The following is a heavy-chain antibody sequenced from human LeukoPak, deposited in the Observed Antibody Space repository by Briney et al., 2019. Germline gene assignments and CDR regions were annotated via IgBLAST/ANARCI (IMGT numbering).Heavy chain of an antibody. V-gene: IGHV1-46*01. CDR2: INPSGGST. Sequence: ASVKVSCKASGYTFTSYYMHWVRQAPGQGLEWMGIINPSGGSTSYAQKFQGRVTMTRDTSTSTVYMELSSLRSEDTVVYYCGRSGYYYDSSVMSAFDIWGQGTMVTVSS. CDR1: GYTFTSYY. D-gene: IGHD3-22*01. J-gene: IGHJ3*02. CDR3: GRSGYYYDSSVMSAFDI.